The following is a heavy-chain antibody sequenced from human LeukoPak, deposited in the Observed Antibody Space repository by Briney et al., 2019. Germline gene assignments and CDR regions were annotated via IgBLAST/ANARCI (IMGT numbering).Heavy chain of an antibody. CDR3: ARGAGDQGKEGDY. V-gene: IGHV3-30-3*01. CDR2: ISYDGSNK. D-gene: IGHD3-10*01. J-gene: IGHJ4*02. Sequence: PGRSLRLSCAASGFTFSSYAMHWVRQAPGKGLEWVAVISYDGSNKYYADSVKGRFTISRDNSKNTLYLQMNSLRAEDTAVYYCARGAGDQGKEGDYWGQGTLVTVSS. CDR1: GFTFSSYA.